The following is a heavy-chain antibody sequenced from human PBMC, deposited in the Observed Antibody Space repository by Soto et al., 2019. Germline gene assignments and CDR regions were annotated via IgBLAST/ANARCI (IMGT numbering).Heavy chain of an antibody. Sequence: QVQLQESGPGLVKASQTLSLTCTVSGGSISSQGFGNCWSWIRQLPGKRLEWIGSSYHSGSTYYNPPLESRVTISVDTSKNQFSLRRSSVTAADTAVYYSAREVVEPAAMGNHYYYMDVWGKGTTVTVSS. V-gene: IGHV4-31*03. CDR2: SYHSGST. D-gene: IGHD2-2*01. J-gene: IGHJ6*03. CDR3: AREVVEPAAMGNHYYYMDV. CDR1: GGSISSQGFGNC.